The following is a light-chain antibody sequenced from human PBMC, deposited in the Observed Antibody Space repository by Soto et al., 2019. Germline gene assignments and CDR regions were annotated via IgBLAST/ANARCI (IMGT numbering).Light chain of an antibody. Sequence: EIVLTQSPGTLSLSPGERVTLSCRASQSVPSRYLAWYQDKPGQAPRLLIYGASSRATDIPDRFSGSGSGTDFTLTISRLEPEDFAVYYCQQYGSSPMTFDQGTKVEVK. J-gene: IGKJ1*01. CDR1: QSVPSRY. CDR2: GAS. V-gene: IGKV3-20*01. CDR3: QQYGSSPMT.